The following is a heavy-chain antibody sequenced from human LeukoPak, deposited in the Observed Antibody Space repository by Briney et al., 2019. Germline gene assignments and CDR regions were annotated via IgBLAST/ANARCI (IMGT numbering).Heavy chain of an antibody. CDR2: INHSGST. Sequence: SETLSLTCAVYGGSFSGYYWSWIRQPPGKGLEWIGEINHSGSTNYNPSLKSRVTISVDASKNQFSLKLSSVTAADTAVYYCARGHQYDYVWGSYRFNWFDPWGQGTLVTV. V-gene: IGHV4-34*01. J-gene: IGHJ5*02. CDR3: ARGHQYDYVWGSYRFNWFDP. CDR1: GGSFSGYY. D-gene: IGHD3-16*02.